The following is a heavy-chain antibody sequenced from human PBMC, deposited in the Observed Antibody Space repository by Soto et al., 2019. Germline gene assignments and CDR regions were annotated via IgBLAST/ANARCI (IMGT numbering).Heavy chain of an antibody. CDR2: IYHSGST. V-gene: IGHV4-4*02. D-gene: IGHD2-21*01. Sequence: QVQLQESGPGLVKPSGTLSLTCAVSSGSISSSNWWSWVRQPPGKGLEWIGEIYHSGSTNYNPSLKSRVTISVDKSKNQFSLKLSSVTAADTAVYYCARSSASPYCGGDCYSGGGYFDYWGQGTLVTVSS. J-gene: IGHJ4*02. CDR3: ARSSASPYCGGDCYSGGGYFDY. CDR1: SGSISSSNW.